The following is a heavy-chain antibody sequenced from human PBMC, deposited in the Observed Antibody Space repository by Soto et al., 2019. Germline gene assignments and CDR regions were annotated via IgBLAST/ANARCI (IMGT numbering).Heavy chain of an antibody. Sequence: GESLKISCKGSGYSFSSHWIGWVRQMPGKGLEWMGIIYPGDSDTRYSPSFQGQVTISADKSTSTAYLHWSSLKASDTAMYYCARRGYSYEYFAYWGQGTLVTVSS. D-gene: IGHD5-18*01. CDR1: GYSFSSHW. CDR2: IYPGDSDT. J-gene: IGHJ4*02. V-gene: IGHV5-51*01. CDR3: ARRGYSYEYFAY.